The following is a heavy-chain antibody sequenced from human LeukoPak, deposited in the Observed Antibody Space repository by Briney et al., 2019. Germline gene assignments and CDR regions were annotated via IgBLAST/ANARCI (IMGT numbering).Heavy chain of an antibody. D-gene: IGHD4-17*01. V-gene: IGHV4-59*11. CDR2: ISYIGST. CDR3: ARDPPTVSKGLDI. J-gene: IGHJ3*02. Sequence: SETMSLTCTVSSGSFSSHYWRWLRPPPGKGLEWIGYISYIGSTNYTPSLKSRVTISVEPPKNQFYLKLSSVTAAETAVYYCARDPPTVSKGLDIWGQGTMVTVSS. CDR1: SGSFSSHY.